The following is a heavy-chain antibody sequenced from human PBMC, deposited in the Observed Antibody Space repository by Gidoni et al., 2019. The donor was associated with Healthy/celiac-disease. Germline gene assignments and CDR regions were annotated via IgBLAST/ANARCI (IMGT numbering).Heavy chain of an antibody. J-gene: IGHJ4*02. CDR3: ARAPTVGLYYDFWSGPIDY. Sequence: QVQLQESGPGLVKPSGTLSLTCAVSVGSISSSNWWSWVRPPPGKGLEWIGEIYHSGSTNYNPSLKSRVTISVDKSKNQFSLKLSSVTAADTAVYYCARAPTVGLYYDFWSGPIDYWGQGTLVTVSS. D-gene: IGHD3-3*01. CDR2: IYHSGST. V-gene: IGHV4-4*02. CDR1: VGSISSSNW.